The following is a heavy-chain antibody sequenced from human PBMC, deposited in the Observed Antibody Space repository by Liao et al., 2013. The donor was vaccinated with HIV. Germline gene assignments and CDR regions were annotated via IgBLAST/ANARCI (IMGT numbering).Heavy chain of an antibody. Sequence: QVQLQESGPGLVKPSETLSLTCTVSGGSISSYYWSWIRQPAGKGLEWIGRIYTSGSTNYNPSLKSRVTMSVDTSKNQFSLKLSSVTAADTAVYYCARVLGYCSSTSCQVYMDVWGKGTTVTVSS. CDR1: GGSISSYY. J-gene: IGHJ6*03. V-gene: IGHV4-4*07. D-gene: IGHD2-2*03. CDR3: ARVLGYCSSTSCQVYMDV. CDR2: IYTSGST.